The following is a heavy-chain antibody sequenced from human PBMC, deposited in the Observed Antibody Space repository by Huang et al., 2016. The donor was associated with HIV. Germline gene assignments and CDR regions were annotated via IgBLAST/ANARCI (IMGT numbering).Heavy chain of an antibody. V-gene: IGHV4-59*02. CDR3: VRDQGRLAVGGIDNWFDP. CDR1: GDSVSSHY. CDR2: VYDSGTT. Sequence: QVRLQESGPGLVKPSETLSLRCTVSGDSVSSHYWGWIRHPPGKGLEWIGTVYDSGTTKYNPRLKSRITISVDTSKNGFSLNITSVSAADTAMYFCVRDQGRLAVGGIDNWFDPWGQGALVTVSS. D-gene: IGHD6-19*01. J-gene: IGHJ5*02.